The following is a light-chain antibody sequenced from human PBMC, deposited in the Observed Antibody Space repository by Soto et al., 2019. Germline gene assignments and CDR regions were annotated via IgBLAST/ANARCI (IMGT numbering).Light chain of an antibody. CDR1: SSDVGSYNL. CDR2: EVS. Sequence: QPVLTQPASVSGSPGQSITISCTGTSSDVGSYNLVSWYQQHPGKAPKLMIYEVSKRPSGVSNRFSGSKSGNTASLTISGLQAEDEADYYCCSYAGSSTPSVFGTGTKLTVL. J-gene: IGLJ1*01. CDR3: CSYAGSSTPSV. V-gene: IGLV2-23*02.